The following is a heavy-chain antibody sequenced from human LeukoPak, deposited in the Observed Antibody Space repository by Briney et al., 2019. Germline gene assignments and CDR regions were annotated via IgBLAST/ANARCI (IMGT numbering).Heavy chain of an antibody. CDR2: INSDGRST. J-gene: IGHJ4*02. CDR1: GFTFSSYW. CDR3: ARDFVGATDY. V-gene: IGHV3-74*01. Sequence: GGSLRLSCAASGFTFSSYWMHWVRQAPGKGLVWASRINSDGRSTSYADHVKGRFTISRDNAKKTLYLQMNSLRAEDTAVYYCARDFVGATDYWGQGTLVTVSS. D-gene: IGHD1-26*01.